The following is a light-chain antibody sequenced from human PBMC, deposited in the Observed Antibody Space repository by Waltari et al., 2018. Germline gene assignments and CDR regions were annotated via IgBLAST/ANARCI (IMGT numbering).Light chain of an antibody. CDR2: GAS. CDR1: QGIRTD. Sequence: AIQMTQSPSSLSASVGDRVTITCRASQGIRTDLSWYQQNPGKAPKVLISGASHLQSGVPSRFSDRGSGTDFTLTISSLQPEDFATYYCLQDYNYPRTFGQGTKLEIK. J-gene: IGKJ2*01. V-gene: IGKV1-6*01. CDR3: LQDYNYPRT.